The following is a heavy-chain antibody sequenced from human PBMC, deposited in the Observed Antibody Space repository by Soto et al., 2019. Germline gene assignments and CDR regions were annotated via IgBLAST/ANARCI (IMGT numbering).Heavy chain of an antibody. CDR3: ARDLSPQLSRVFDY. Sequence: QVQLVESGGGVVQPGRSLRLSCAASGFTFSSYAMHWVRQAPGKGLEWVAVISYDGSNTYYADSVKGRFPISRDNSKNTQYLQMNSLRAEDTAVYYCARDLSPQLSRVFDYWGQGTLVTVSS. CDR2: ISYDGSNT. D-gene: IGHD1-1*01. V-gene: IGHV3-30-3*01. J-gene: IGHJ4*02. CDR1: GFTFSSYA.